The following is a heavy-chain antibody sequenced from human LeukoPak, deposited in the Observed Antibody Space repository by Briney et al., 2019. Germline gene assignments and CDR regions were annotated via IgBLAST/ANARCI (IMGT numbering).Heavy chain of an antibody. CDR1: GYTFTSHD. V-gene: IGHV1-8*01. CDR3: ARDNSARGANWFDP. D-gene: IGHD6-25*01. CDR2: MNPNNGNA. Sequence: ASVKVSCKASGYTFTSHDINWVRQAAGQGLEWMGWMNPNNGNAGYAQKFQGRVTTTRDTSINTAYMELYSLTSEDTAVYYCARDNSARGANWFDPWGQGTLVTVSS. J-gene: IGHJ5*02.